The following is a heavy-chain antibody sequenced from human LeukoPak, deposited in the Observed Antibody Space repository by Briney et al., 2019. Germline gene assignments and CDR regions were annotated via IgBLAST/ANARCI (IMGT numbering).Heavy chain of an antibody. CDR3: AKAGRYYYDSSGNPAEYFQH. V-gene: IGHV3-23*01. J-gene: IGHJ1*01. Sequence: GGSLRLSCAASGFTFSSYAMSWVRQAPEKGLEWVSAISGSGGSTYYADSVKGRFTISRDNSKNTLYLQMNSLRAEDTAVYYCAKAGRYYYDSSGNPAEYFQHWGQGTLVTVSS. CDR1: GFTFSSYA. CDR2: ISGSGGST. D-gene: IGHD3-22*01.